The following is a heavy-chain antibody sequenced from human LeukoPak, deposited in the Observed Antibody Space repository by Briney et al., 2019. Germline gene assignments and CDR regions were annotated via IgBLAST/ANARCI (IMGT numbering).Heavy chain of an antibody. V-gene: IGHV4-30-2*01. CDR1: GGSISSGGYS. CDR3: ARGGYSYGDAFDI. CDR2: IYHSGST. J-gene: IGHJ3*02. Sequence: SQTLSLTCAVSGGSISSGGYSWSWIRQPPGKGLEWIGYIYHSGSTYYNPSLKSRVTISVDRSKNQLSLKLSSVTAADTAVYYCARGGYSYGDAFDIWGQGTMVTVSS. D-gene: IGHD5-18*01.